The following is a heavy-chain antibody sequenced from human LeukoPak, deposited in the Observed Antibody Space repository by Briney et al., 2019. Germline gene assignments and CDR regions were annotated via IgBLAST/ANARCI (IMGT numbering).Heavy chain of an antibody. V-gene: IGHV4-34*01. Sequence: PSETLSLTCAVYGGSLSGYYWSWIRQSPGKGLEWIGEINHSEGTNYNASLKSRVTISVDTSKKQFSLKLNSVTAADTAVYYCARGRAVAPNYYYCGMDVWGRGTTVTVSS. CDR2: INHSEGT. CDR1: GGSLSGYY. J-gene: IGHJ6*02. CDR3: ARGRAVAPNYYYCGMDV. D-gene: IGHD2-15*01.